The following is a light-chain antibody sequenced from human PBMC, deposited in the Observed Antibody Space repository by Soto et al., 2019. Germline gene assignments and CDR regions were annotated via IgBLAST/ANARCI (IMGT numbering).Light chain of an antibody. V-gene: IGKV3-20*01. J-gene: IGKJ2*01. CDR3: QEYGRLLHT. Sequence: EIVLTQSPGTLSLSPGERATRSCRASQSVNSNYLAWYQQKPGQTPRLLIYGASSRATGIPDRFSGSGSGTDFTLTISRLEPQDFAVYYCQEYGRLLHTFGQGTKLEIK. CDR2: GAS. CDR1: QSVNSNY.